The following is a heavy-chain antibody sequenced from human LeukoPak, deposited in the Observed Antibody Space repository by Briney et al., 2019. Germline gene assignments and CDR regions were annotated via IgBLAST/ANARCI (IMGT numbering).Heavy chain of an antibody. CDR2: ISYDGSNK. CDR3: AGDYYDSSGKDAFDI. Sequence: GRSLRLSCAASGFTFSSYAMHWVRQAPGKGLEWVAVISYDGSNKYYADSVKGRFTISRDNSENTLYLQMNSLRAEDTAVYYCAGDYYDSSGKDAFDIWGQGTMVTVSS. V-gene: IGHV3-30-3*01. J-gene: IGHJ3*02. D-gene: IGHD3-22*01. CDR1: GFTFSSYA.